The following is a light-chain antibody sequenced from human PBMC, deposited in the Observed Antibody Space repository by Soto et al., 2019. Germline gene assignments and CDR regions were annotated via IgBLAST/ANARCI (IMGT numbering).Light chain of an antibody. CDR1: QSVGSN. Sequence: EIVMTQSRGTLSVSRREGATLSCMASQSVGSNLAWYQQKPGQAPRLLIYGASTRATGIPARFSGSGYGTEFNLTINNLQTDDYATYDCQQHNSDSRTFGQGTKVDIK. J-gene: IGKJ1*01. CDR3: QQHNSDSRT. CDR2: GAS. V-gene: IGKV3-15*01.